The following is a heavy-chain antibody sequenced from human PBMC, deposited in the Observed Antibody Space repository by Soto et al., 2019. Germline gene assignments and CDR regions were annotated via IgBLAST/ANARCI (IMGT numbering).Heavy chain of an antibody. CDR2: ISGSGGSA. V-gene: IGHV3-23*01. J-gene: IGHJ5*02. Sequence: EVQLLESGGGLVQPGGSLRLSCAASGFTFSSYAMSWVRQAPGEGLEWVSAISGSGGSAYYAYSVKVRVTISRDNSKNTLDLHMNSLRAENTDVYYCATDRRSDHKYNWFDPWGQGTLGTVSS. CDR1: GFTFSSYA. CDR3: ATDRRSDHKYNWFDP.